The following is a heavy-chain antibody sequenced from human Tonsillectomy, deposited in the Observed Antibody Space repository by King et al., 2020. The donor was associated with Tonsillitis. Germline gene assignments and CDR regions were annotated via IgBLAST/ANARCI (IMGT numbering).Heavy chain of an antibody. CDR2: IRRKAETYAT. D-gene: IGHD1-26*01. V-gene: IGHV3-73*01. CDR1: GFSFSGSA. CDR3: CRHTLQGSDI. J-gene: IGHJ3*02. Sequence: VQLVESGGGLVQPGGSLKLSCAASGFSFSGSAMHWVRQASGKGLEWVGRIRRKAETYATAYAASVKGRFTISRDDSKNTAYLQSNSLKTEDPAVYYCCRHTLQGSDIWGQGTMIPVSS.